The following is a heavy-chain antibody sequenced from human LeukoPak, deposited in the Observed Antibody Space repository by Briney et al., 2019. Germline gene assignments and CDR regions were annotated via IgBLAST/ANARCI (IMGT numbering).Heavy chain of an antibody. Sequence: GSSLRLSCAASGFSFSTYNMSLVRQAGGERLEWVTSITSGSSYIYYADSVKGRFTISRDNDKTSLYLQMDSLRAEDTAVYYCARDPYSGNYGAYYYYYMDVWGKGTTVTISS. CDR2: ITSGSSYI. V-gene: IGHV3-21*01. J-gene: IGHJ6*03. CDR3: ARDPYSGNYGAYYYYYMDV. CDR1: GFSFSTYN. D-gene: IGHD1-26*01.